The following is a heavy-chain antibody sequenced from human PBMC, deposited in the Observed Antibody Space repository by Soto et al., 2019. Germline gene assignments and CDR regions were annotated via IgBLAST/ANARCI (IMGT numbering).Heavy chain of an antibody. CDR1: GYSFTSYW. J-gene: IGHJ6*02. D-gene: IGHD2-2*02. CDR2: IYPGVSDT. CDR3: ARLSGCSSTSCYTHMDV. Sequence: GSLKISCKGSGYSFTSYWIGWVRQMPGKGLEWMGIIYPGVSDTRYSPSFQGQVTISADKSISTAYLQWSSLKASDTAMYYCARLSGCSSTSCYTHMDVWGQGTTVTVSS. V-gene: IGHV5-51*01.